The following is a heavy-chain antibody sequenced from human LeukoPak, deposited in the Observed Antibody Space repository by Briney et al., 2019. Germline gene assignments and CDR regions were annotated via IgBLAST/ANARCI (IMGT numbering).Heavy chain of an antibody. J-gene: IGHJ3*02. D-gene: IGHD4-17*01. V-gene: IGHV4-59*08. CDR3: ARHWVTTVTTGHHGAFDI. CDR2: IYYSGST. Sequence: SETLSLTCTVSGGSISSYYWSWIRQPPGKGLEWIGYIYYSGSTNYNPSLKSRVTISVDTSKNQFSLKLSSVIAADTAVYYCARHWVTTVTTGHHGAFDIWGQGTMVTVSS. CDR1: GGSISSYY.